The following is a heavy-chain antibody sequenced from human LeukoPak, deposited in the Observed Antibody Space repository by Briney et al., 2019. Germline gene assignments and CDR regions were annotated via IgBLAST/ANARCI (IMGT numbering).Heavy chain of an antibody. Sequence: SGTLSLTCAVYGGSFSGYYWSWIRQPPGKGLEWIGEINHSGSTNYNPSLKSRVTISVDTSKNQFSLKLSSVTAADTAVYYCARALPSGWYSSSFRRFRWFDPWGQGTLVTVSS. CDR3: ARALPSGWYSSSFRRFRWFDP. J-gene: IGHJ5*02. CDR1: GGSFSGYY. D-gene: IGHD6-13*01. V-gene: IGHV4-34*01. CDR2: INHSGST.